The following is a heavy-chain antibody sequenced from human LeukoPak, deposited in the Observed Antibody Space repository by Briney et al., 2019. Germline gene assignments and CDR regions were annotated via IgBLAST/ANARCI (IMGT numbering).Heavy chain of an antibody. CDR3: ARVYKSGDFWSGYIYYYGMDV. D-gene: IGHD3-3*01. CDR2: ISYSGST. J-gene: IGHJ6*02. CDR1: GGSITSSHYH. V-gene: IGHV4-39*07. Sequence: SETLSLTCTVAGGSITSSHYHGGWIRQPPGKGLEWIGSISYSGSTYYNPSLQSRVTISVDTSKNQFSLKLSSVTAADTAVYYCARVYKSGDFWSGYIYYYGMDVWGQGTTVTVSS.